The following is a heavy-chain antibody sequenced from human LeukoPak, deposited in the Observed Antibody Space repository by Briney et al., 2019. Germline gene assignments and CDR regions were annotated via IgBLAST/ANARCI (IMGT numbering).Heavy chain of an antibody. D-gene: IGHD3-22*01. CDR3: AKGGYSYDSSGYDYYFDY. Sequence: GGSLRLSCAASGFTFSSYAMSWVRQAPGKGLEWVSAISGSGGSTYYADSVKGRFTISRDNSKNTLYLQMNSLRAEDTAVYYCAKGGYSYDSSGYDYYFDYWGQGTLVTVSS. J-gene: IGHJ4*02. CDR2: ISGSGGST. V-gene: IGHV3-23*01. CDR1: GFTFSSYA.